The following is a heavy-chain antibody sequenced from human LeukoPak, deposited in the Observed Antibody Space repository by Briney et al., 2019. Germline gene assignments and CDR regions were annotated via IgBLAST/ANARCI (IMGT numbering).Heavy chain of an antibody. CDR2: ISGSGGST. V-gene: IGHV3-23*01. J-gene: IGHJ4*02. Sequence: GGSLRLSCAASGFTFSSYAMSWVRQATGKGLEWVSAISGSGGSTYYADSVKGRFTISRDNSKNTLYLQMNSLRAEDTAVYYCAKDPFHSSSWYYFDYWGQGTLVTVSS. CDR3: AKDPFHSSSWYYFDY. CDR1: GFTFSSYA. D-gene: IGHD6-13*01.